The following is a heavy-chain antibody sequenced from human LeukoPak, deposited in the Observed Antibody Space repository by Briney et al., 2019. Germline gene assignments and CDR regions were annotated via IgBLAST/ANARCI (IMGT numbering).Heavy chain of an antibody. V-gene: IGHV3-21*01. J-gene: IGHJ2*01. CDR1: GFTFSSYS. Sequence: GGSLRLSCAASGFTFSSYSMNWVRQAPGKGLEWVSSISSSSSYIYYADSVKGRFTISRDNAKNSLYLQMNSLRAEDTAVYYCASIHDSSGYSWYFDLWGRGTLVTVSS. CDR2: ISSSSSYI. CDR3: ASIHDSSGYSWYFDL. D-gene: IGHD3-22*01.